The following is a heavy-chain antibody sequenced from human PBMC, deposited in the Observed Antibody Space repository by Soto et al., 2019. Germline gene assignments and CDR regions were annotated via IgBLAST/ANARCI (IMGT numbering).Heavy chain of an antibody. CDR1: GYTFTGYY. D-gene: IGHD6-6*01. J-gene: IGHJ6*02. Sequence: ASVKGSCKASGYTFTGYYMHWVRQAPGQGLEWMGWINPNSGGTNYAQKFQGRVTMTRDTSISTAYMELSRLRSDDTAVYYCAREVIAARPFLRYYYGMDVWGQGTTVTVSS. V-gene: IGHV1-2*02. CDR3: AREVIAARPFLRYYYGMDV. CDR2: INPNSGGT.